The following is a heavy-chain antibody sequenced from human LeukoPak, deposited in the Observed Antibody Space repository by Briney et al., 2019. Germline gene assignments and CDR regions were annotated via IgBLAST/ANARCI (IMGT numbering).Heavy chain of an antibody. D-gene: IGHD1-14*01. V-gene: IGHV3-9*01. CDR3: AREAVSRYYYYGMDV. J-gene: IGHJ6*02. Sequence: GGSLRLSCAASGFTFDDYAMHWVRQAPGKGLEWVSGISWNSGSIGYADSVKGRFTISRDNAKNSLYLQMNSLRAEDTAVYYCAREAVSRYYYYGMDVWGQGTTVTVSS. CDR1: GFTFDDYA. CDR2: ISWNSGSI.